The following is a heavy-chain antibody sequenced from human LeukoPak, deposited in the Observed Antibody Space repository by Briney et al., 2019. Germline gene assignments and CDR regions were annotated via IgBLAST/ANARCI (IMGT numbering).Heavy chain of an antibody. V-gene: IGHV1-46*01. CDR3: ARRGRIAAAGTGTHYYYYYMDV. D-gene: IGHD6-13*01. Sequence: ASVKVSCKASGGTFSSYAISWVRQAPGQGLEWMGIINPSGGSTSYAQKFQGRVTMTRDTSTSTVYMELSSLRSEDTAVYYCARRGRIAAAGTGTHYYYYYMDVWGKGTTVTISS. CDR1: GGTFSSYA. J-gene: IGHJ6*03. CDR2: INPSGGST.